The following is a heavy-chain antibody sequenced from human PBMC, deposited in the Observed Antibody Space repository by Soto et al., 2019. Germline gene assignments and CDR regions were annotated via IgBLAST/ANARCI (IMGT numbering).Heavy chain of an antibody. J-gene: IGHJ4*02. V-gene: IGHV3-23*01. Sequence: EVQLLESGGGLVQPGGSLRLSCAASGFTFSSYAMSWVRQAPGKGLEWVSAISGSGGSTYYADSVKGRFTISRDNSKNTLDLQMRSLRADDTAVDDCAKDRRGLSVAGSFDYWGQGTLVSVSS. CDR1: GFTFSSYA. CDR2: ISGSGGST. D-gene: IGHD6-19*01. CDR3: AKDRRGLSVAGSFDY.